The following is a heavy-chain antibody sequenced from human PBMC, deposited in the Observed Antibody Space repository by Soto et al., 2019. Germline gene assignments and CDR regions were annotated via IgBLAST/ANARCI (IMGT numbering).Heavy chain of an antibody. J-gene: IGHJ6*02. CDR3: ANGEDSSGWEGDRDYYYGMDV. Sequence: QVQLVESGGGVVQPGRSLRLSCAASGFTFSSYGMHWVRQAPGKGLEWVAAISYDGSNKYYADSVKGRFTISRDNSKNTLYLQMNSLRAEDTAVYYCANGEDSSGWEGDRDYYYGMDVWGQGTTVTVSS. CDR1: GFTFSSYG. D-gene: IGHD6-19*01. V-gene: IGHV3-30*18. CDR2: ISYDGSNK.